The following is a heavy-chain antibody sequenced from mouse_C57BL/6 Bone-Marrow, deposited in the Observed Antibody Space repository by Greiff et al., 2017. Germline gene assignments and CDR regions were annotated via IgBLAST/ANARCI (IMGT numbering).Heavy chain of an antibody. CDR3: ARLRRDYGPDWDFDV. V-gene: IGHV1-7*01. Sequence: QVHVKQSGAELAKPGASVKLSCKASGYTFTSYWMHWVKQRPGQGLEWIGYINPSSGYTKYNQKFKDKDTLTADKSSSTAYMQLSSLTYEDSAVYYCARLRRDYGPDWDFDVWGTGTTVTVSS. J-gene: IGHJ1*03. CDR1: GYTFTSYW. D-gene: IGHD1-2*01. CDR2: INPSSGYT.